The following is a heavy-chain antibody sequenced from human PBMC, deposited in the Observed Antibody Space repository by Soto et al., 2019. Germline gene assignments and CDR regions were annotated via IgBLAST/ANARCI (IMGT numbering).Heavy chain of an antibody. CDR2: ISGPGGRT. Sequence: GGSLRLSCAASEFTFNNYAMTWVRQTPGKGLEWVAGISGPGGRTYYADSVKGRFTISRDNSKNTLFLQMNGLRGEDTAVYYCAKVESYDFWGGYDYYDYGHYGMDVWGQGTTVTV. CDR1: EFTFNNYA. V-gene: IGHV3-23*01. J-gene: IGHJ6*02. CDR3: AKVESYDFWGGYDYYDYGHYGMDV. D-gene: IGHD3-3*01.